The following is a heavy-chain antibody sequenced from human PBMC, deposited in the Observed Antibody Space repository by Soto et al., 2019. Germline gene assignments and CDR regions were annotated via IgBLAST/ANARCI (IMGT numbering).Heavy chain of an antibody. J-gene: IGHJ4*02. V-gene: IGHV1-8*01. CDR2: MNPNSGNT. Sequence: ASVRVSCKGSGYTFTSYDINWVRQATGQGLEWMGWMNPNSGNTGYAQKFQGRVTMTRNTSISTAYMELSSLRSEDTAVYYCARGLIYSSSWYPFDYWGQGTLVTVSS. CDR3: ARGLIYSSSWYPFDY. CDR1: GYTFTSYD. D-gene: IGHD6-13*01.